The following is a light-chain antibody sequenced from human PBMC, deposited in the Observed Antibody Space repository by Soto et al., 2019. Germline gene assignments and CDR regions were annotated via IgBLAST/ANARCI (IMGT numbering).Light chain of an antibody. V-gene: IGKV1-5*03. Sequence: DIQMTQSPSTLSASVGDRVTITCRASQDINKWLAWYQQKPGTAPKLLISKASILERGVPSRFSGSGTGTDYTLIISSLQPDDFATFFGQQYNSYSWSFGQGTKVEVK. J-gene: IGKJ1*01. CDR2: KAS. CDR3: QQYNSYSWS. CDR1: QDINKW.